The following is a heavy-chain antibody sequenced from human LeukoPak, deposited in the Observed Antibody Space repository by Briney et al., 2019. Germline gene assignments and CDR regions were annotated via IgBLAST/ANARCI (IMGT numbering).Heavy chain of an antibody. CDR2: IYTSGST. J-gene: IGHJ5*02. V-gene: IGHV4-61*02. Sequence: SQTLSLTCTVSGGSISSGSYYWSWIRQPAGKGLEWIGRIYTSGSTNYNPSLKSRVTISVDTSKNQFSLELSSVTAADTAVYYCARGDGRQQLVRVWFDPWGQGTLVTVSS. CDR3: ARGDGRQQLVRVWFDP. D-gene: IGHD6-13*01. CDR1: GGSISSGSYY.